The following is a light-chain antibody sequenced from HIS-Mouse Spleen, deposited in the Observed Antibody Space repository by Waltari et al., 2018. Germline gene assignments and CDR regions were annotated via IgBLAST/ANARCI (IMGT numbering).Light chain of an antibody. CDR3: CSYAGSSTFRV. V-gene: IGLV2-23*03. CDR1: SSDVGSYNL. CDR2: EGS. Sequence: QSALTQPASVSGSPGQSITISCTGTSSDVGSYNLVSWYQQHPGKAPKLMIYEGSKRPSGVSNCFSGSKSGNTASLTISGLQAEDEADYYCCSYAGSSTFRVFGGGTKLTVL. J-gene: IGLJ3*02.